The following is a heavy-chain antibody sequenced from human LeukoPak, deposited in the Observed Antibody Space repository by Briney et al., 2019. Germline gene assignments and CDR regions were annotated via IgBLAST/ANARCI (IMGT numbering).Heavy chain of an antibody. J-gene: IGHJ5*02. CDR2: IYYSGST. CDR1: GGSISSSSYY. Sequence: SETLSLTCTVPGGSISSSSYYWGWIRQPPGKGLEWIGSIYYSGSTYYNPSLKSRVTISVDTSKNQFSLKLSSVTAADTAVYYCARHPYDILTGYGRWFDPWGQGTLVTVSS. D-gene: IGHD3-9*01. CDR3: ARHPYDILTGYGRWFDP. V-gene: IGHV4-39*01.